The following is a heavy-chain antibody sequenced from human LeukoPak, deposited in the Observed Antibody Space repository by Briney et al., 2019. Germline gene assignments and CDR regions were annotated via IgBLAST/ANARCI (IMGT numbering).Heavy chain of an antibody. CDR1: GFTFSSYS. V-gene: IGHV3-21*01. CDR3: ARVPTFYGGAFWRDRADYYYYMDV. D-gene: IGHD3-3*01. CDR2: ISSSSSYI. J-gene: IGHJ6*03. Sequence: PGGSLRLSCAASGFTFSSYSMNWVRQAPGKGLEWVSSISSSSSYIYYADSVKGRFTISRDNAKNSLYLQMNSLRAEDTAVYYCARVPTFYGGAFWRDRADYYYYMDVWGKGTTVTVSS.